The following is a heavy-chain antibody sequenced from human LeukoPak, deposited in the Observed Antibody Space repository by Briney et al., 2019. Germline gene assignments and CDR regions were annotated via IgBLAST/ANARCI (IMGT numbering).Heavy chain of an antibody. CDR3: ARVETRGDQLPSNWFDP. CDR1: GGSISSSSYY. CDR2: IYYSGST. D-gene: IGHD2-2*01. J-gene: IGHJ5*02. Sequence: SETPSLTCTVSGGSISSSSYYWGWIRQPPGKGLEWIGSIYYSGSTYYNPSLKSRVTISVDTSKNQFSLKLSSVTAADTAVYYCARVETRGDQLPSNWFDPWGQGTLVTVSS. V-gene: IGHV4-39*07.